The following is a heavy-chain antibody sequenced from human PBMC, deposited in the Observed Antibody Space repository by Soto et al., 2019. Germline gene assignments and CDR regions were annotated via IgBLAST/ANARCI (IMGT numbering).Heavy chain of an antibody. V-gene: IGHV5-51*01. CDR3: ARRSSSFRTIDY. D-gene: IGHD6-6*01. CDR1: GYTFTNFW. CDR2: VSPGDSDT. Sequence: EVQLVQSGAEVRKPGESLKISCKASGYTFTNFWIGWVRQMPGKGLEWMGIVSPGDSDTRYSPSFQGHITVSADKSINTAYLQWSRLQASDTAMYYCARRSSSFRTIDYWGQGTLVTVSS. J-gene: IGHJ4*02.